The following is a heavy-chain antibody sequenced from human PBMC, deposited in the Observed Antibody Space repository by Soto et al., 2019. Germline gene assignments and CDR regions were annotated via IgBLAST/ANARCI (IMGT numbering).Heavy chain of an antibody. D-gene: IGHD2-2*03. V-gene: IGHV4-39*01. CDR2: SYYRAST. CDR3: ARMDLRHFDY. CDR1: GGSISSSSYS. Sequence: PSETLSLTCTVSGGSISSSSYSWGWIRQPPGKGLEWLGSSYYRASTYSNPSLKSRVTISVDTSKNQFPLKLSSVTAADTAVYYCARMDLRHFDYWGQGALVTVSS. J-gene: IGHJ4*02.